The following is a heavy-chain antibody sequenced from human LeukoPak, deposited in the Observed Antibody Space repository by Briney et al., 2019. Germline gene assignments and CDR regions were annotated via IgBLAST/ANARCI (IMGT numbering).Heavy chain of an antibody. CDR3: ANSGHQWLGYPGFHY. V-gene: IGHV3-7*01. CDR2: IKQDGSEK. D-gene: IGHD6-19*01. Sequence: GGSLRLSCAASGFTFSSYWMNWVRQAPAKGLEWVANIKQDGSEKYYVDSVKGRFTISRDNAKKSLYLQMNSLRADDTAVYYCANSGHQWLGYPGFHYWGQGTLVTVSS. J-gene: IGHJ4*02. CDR1: GFTFSSYW.